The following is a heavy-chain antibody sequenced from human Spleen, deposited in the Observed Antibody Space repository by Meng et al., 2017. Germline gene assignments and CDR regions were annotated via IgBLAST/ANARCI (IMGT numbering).Heavy chain of an antibody. CDR3: ARETAPGTQRQFDY. D-gene: IGHD1/OR15-1a*01. J-gene: IGHJ4*02. CDR2: ISSSGGTV. CDR1: GVTFSGSD. V-gene: IGHV3-48*03. Sequence: GESLKISCAVSGVTFSGSDIHWVRQASGKGLEWVSYISSSGGTVYYADSVKGRFTVSRDNAKNSLYVQLTSLRAEDTAVYYCARETAPGTQRQFDYWGQGTLVTVSS.